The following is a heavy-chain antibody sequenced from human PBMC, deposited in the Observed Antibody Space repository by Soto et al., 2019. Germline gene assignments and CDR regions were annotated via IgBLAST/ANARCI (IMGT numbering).Heavy chain of an antibody. V-gene: IGHV3-23*01. CDR3: AKGRPPFEL. CDR1: QFTFSYYA. Sequence: EVQLLESGGCLVQPGGSLSLSCAASQFTFSYYAMGWVRKAQGKGLEWVSLISGAGGSTNYADSVKGRFAISRANSENTLYLQMNSLSAEDTDVYYCAKGRPPFELGGRGNLVIVS. D-gene: IGHD6-6*01. J-gene: IGHJ2*01. CDR2: ISGAGGST.